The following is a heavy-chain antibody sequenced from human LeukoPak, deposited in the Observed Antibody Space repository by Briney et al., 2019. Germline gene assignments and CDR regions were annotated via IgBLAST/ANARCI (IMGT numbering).Heavy chain of an antibody. Sequence: GESLKISCKGSGYSFTTYWIGWVRQMPGRGLEWMGIIYPGDSDTRYSPSFQDQVPISADKSISTAYLQWSSLKASDTAMYYCARQFRDSSGYYSYYFDYWGQGTLVTVSS. J-gene: IGHJ4*02. CDR1: GYSFTTYW. V-gene: IGHV5-51*01. D-gene: IGHD3-22*01. CDR3: ARQFRDSSGYYSYYFDY. CDR2: IYPGDSDT.